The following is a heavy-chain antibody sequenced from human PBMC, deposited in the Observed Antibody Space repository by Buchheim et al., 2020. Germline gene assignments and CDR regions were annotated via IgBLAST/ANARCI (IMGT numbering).Heavy chain of an antibody. J-gene: IGHJ6*02. CDR3: ANSGVITRSGTRNNYYYNGMYV. CDR1: GFTFSSYW. CDR2: INSDGSSP. D-gene: IGHD1-14*01. Sequence: EVQLLESGGGLVQPGGSLRLSCAASGFTFSSYWMHWVRQAPGKGLVWVSRINSDGSSPSYADSVKGRFTISRDNARNTLYLQMNILRAEDTAVYYCANSGVITRSGTRNNYYYNGMYVWGQETT. V-gene: IGHV3-74*01.